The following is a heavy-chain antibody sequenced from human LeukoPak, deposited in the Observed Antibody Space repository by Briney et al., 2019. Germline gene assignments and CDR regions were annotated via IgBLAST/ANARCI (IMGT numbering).Heavy chain of an antibody. CDR1: GFTFSSYG. D-gene: IGHD1-26*01. CDR3: ARDGHSGATEGYFDY. Sequence: GGSLRLSCAASGFTFSSYGMHWVRQAPGKGLEWVAFIRYDGSNKYYADSVKGRFTISRDNSKNTLYLQMNSLRAEDTALYYCARDGHSGATEGYFDYWGQGTLVTVSS. J-gene: IGHJ4*02. V-gene: IGHV3-30*02. CDR2: IRYDGSNK.